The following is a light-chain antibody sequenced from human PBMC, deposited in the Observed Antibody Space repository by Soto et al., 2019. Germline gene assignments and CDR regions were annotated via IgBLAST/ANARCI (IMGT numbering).Light chain of an antibody. CDR2: GPS. CDR1: ESLSPHS. V-gene: IGKV3D-20*02. Sequence: IVLTQSPGTLSLSPGETATLSCRASESLSPHSIAWYQQKPGQAPRLLIYGPSGRATGIPDRISGSGSGTDFTLTISSLEPEDFAVYYCQQRSNWPPWTFGQGTKVDIK. CDR3: QQRSNWPPWT. J-gene: IGKJ1*01.